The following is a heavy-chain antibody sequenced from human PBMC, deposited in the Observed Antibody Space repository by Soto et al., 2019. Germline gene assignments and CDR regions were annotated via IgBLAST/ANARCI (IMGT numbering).Heavy chain of an antibody. D-gene: IGHD6-13*01. CDR3: AHSVGIAAAGPLDY. CDR2: IYWDDDK. V-gene: IGHV2-5*02. Sequence: QITLKESGPTLVKPTQTLTLTCTFSGFSLSTSGVGVGWIRQPPGKALEWLALIYWDDDKRYSPSLKSRLTITKDTSKNPVVLTMTNMDPVDTATYYCAHSVGIAAAGPLDYWGQGTLVTVSS. CDR1: GFSLSTSGVG. J-gene: IGHJ4*02.